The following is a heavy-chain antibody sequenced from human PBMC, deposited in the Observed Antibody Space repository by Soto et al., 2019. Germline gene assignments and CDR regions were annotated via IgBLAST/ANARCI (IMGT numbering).Heavy chain of an antibody. CDR3: AKRDCRGITCNFGPPAFDY. Sequence: EVQLLESGGGLVQPGGSLGLSCVSSGFTFNNYDMTWVRPAPGKGLEWVSTIRGRNTNPYYADSVKGRLTISRDNSKNTLYLKMNSLEVEDTAVYYWAKRDCRGITCNFGPPAFDYWGQGTLVSVSS. J-gene: IGHJ4*02. CDR2: IRGRNTNP. CDR1: GFTFNNYD. V-gene: IGHV3-23*01. D-gene: IGHD2-15*01.